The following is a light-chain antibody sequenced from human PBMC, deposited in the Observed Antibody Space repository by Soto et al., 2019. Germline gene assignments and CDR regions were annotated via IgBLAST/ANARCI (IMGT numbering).Light chain of an antibody. CDR1: LSDVGVYEY. CDR2: DVN. Sequence: QSVLIQPRSVSASLGQSVTISCTGSLSDVGVYEYVSWYQQQPDKAPKLMIYDVNKRASGVPDRFSGSKSGNAASLTISGLQVADEADYYCCIYATKYIFGTGTKGTVL. J-gene: IGLJ1*01. V-gene: IGLV2-11*01. CDR3: CIYATKYI.